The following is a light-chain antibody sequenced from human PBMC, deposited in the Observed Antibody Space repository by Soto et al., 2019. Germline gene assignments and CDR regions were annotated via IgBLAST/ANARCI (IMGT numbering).Light chain of an antibody. V-gene: IGKV3-20*01. CDR2: DAS. CDR1: QTVSNSY. CDR3: QQYGRPPDT. J-gene: IGKJ2*01. Sequence: EIVLTQSPGTLSLSPGERVTLSCRASQTVSNSYIAWYQQKPGQAPRLLLYDASARATGIPDRVTGSGSGTDFTLTITRLEPEDFAVYYCQQYGRPPDTFGQGTKLEI.